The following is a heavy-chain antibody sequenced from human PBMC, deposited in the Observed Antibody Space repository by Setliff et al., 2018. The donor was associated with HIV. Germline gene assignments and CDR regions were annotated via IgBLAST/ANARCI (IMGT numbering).Heavy chain of an antibody. D-gene: IGHD2-21*01. CDR3: ARGPATLRHNWFDP. Sequence: SETLSLTCTVSGYSISSGYYWGWIRQPPGKGLEWIGNIYHSGSTDYNTPPKSRVTLSVDTTKNQFSLKLSSVTAADTAVYFCARGPATLRHNWFDPWGPGTPVTVSS. V-gene: IGHV4-38-2*02. CDR2: IYHSGST. J-gene: IGHJ5*02. CDR1: GYSISSGYY.